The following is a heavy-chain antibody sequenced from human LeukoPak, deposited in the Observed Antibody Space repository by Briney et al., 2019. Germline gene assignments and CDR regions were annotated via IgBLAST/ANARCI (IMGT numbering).Heavy chain of an antibody. J-gene: IGHJ5*02. CDR1: GGSISSYY. CDR2: IYYSGST. Sequence: SETLSLTCTVSGGSISSYYWSWIRQPPGKGLEWIGYIYYSGSTNYNPSLKSRVTISVDTSKNQFSLKLSSVTAADTAVYYCARDRATVTPGFDPWGQGTLVTVSS. CDR3: ARDRATVTPGFDP. V-gene: IGHV4-59*01. D-gene: IGHD4-17*01.